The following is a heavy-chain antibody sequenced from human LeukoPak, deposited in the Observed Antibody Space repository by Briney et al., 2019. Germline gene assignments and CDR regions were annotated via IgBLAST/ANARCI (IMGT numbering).Heavy chain of an antibody. CDR3: ARAGHYVWGSYRYTGEDY. Sequence: ASVKVSCKASGYTFTSYDINWVRQATGQGLEWMGWMNPNSGNTGYAQKFQGRVTMTRNTFISTAYMELSSLRSEDTAVHYCARAGHYVWGSYRYTGEDYWGQGTLVTVSS. CDR1: GYTFTSYD. V-gene: IGHV1-8*01. D-gene: IGHD3-16*02. CDR2: MNPNSGNT. J-gene: IGHJ4*02.